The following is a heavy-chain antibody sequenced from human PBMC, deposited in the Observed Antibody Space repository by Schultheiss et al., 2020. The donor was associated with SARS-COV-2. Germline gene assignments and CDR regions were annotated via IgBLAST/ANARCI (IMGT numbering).Heavy chain of an antibody. V-gene: IGHV1-69*05. CDR2: IIPIFGTA. D-gene: IGHD2-15*01. CDR3: ARTLSGQGYCSGGSCAPFDY. J-gene: IGHJ4*02. CDR1: GYTFTSYA. Sequence: SVKVSCKASGYTFTSYAISWVRQAPGQGLEWMGGIIPIFGTANYAQKFQGRVTMTRDTSTSTVYMELSSLRSEDTAVYYCARTLSGQGYCSGGSCAPFDYWGQGTLVTVSS.